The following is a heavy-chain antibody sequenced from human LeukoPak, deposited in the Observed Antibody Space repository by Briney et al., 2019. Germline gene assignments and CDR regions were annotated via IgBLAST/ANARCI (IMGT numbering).Heavy chain of an antibody. CDR1: GFTFSRYG. J-gene: IGHJ6*02. Sequence: PGGSLRLSCAAPGFTFSRYGMYWVRQAPRKGLEWVAVISSDGTNKYYADSVKGRFTISRDNSKNTLYLQMNSLRAEDTAVYYCAKDPIAVAGNKYYRMDVWGQGNTVSVSS. V-gene: IGHV3-30*18. CDR3: AKDPIAVAGNKYYRMDV. D-gene: IGHD6-19*01. CDR2: ISSDGTNK.